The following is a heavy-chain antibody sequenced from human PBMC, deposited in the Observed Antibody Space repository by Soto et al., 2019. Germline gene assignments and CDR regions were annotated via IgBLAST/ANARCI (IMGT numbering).Heavy chain of an antibody. CDR2: IYYIGST. D-gene: IGHD3-10*01. V-gene: IGHV4-59*01. CDR1: GGSISSYY. CDR3: ARVPSYYYGSNWFDR. Sequence: PSETLSLTCTVSGGSISSYYWSWIRQPPVKGLEWIGYIYYIGSTNYNPSLKSRVTISVDTSKNQFSLKLSSVTAADTAVYYCARVPSYYYGSNWFDRWGQGNLVTVSP. J-gene: IGHJ5*02.